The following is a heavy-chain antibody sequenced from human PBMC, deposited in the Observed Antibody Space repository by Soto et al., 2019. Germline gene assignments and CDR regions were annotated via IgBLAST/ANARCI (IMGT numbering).Heavy chain of an antibody. CDR1: GGSITGYY. CDR2: IYHSGAT. J-gene: IGHJ6*02. Sequence: SETLSLTCTVSGGSITGYYWSWIRQPPGKGLEFIGYIYHSGATEYTPSLKSRVTISVDKSENQFSLQMRSVSAADTAMYFCARLGLTGTPVQYHHYGLDVWGQGATVTVSS. V-gene: IGHV4-59*03. CDR3: ARLGLTGTPVQYHHYGLDV. D-gene: IGHD3-9*01.